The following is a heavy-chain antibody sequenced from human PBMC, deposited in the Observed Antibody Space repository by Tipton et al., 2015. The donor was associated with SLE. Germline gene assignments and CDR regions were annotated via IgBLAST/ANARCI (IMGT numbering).Heavy chain of an antibody. D-gene: IGHD2-15*01. CDR2: IYYSGST. CDR1: GGSISSYY. J-gene: IGHJ5*02. Sequence: LSLTCTVSGGSISSYYWSWIRQPPGKGLEWIGYIYYSGSTNYNPSLKSRVTISVDTSKNQFSLKLSSVTAADTAVYYCARHLSVVNWFDPWGQGTLVTVSS. CDR3: ARHLSVVNWFDP. V-gene: IGHV4-59*01.